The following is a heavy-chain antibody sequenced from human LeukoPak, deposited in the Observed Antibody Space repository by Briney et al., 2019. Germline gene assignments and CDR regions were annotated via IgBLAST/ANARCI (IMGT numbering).Heavy chain of an antibody. V-gene: IGHV3-53*01. D-gene: IGHD3-9*01. CDR2: IYTDGST. CDR3: ARDGTDVLTDRIRFDY. J-gene: IGHJ4*02. Sequence: GGSLRLSCAASGFTVSSNHMNWVRQAPGKGLEWVSVIYTDGSTYYADSVKGRFTISRDSSKNTLVLQMNSLRAEDTGVYYCARDGTDVLTDRIRFDYWGQGTLVTVSS. CDR1: GFTVSSNH.